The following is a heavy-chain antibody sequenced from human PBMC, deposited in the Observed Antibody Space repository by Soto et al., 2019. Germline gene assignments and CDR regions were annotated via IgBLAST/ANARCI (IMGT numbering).Heavy chain of an antibody. Sequence: ASVKVSCKASGYTFTGYYMHWVRQAPGQGLEWMGWINPNSGGTNYAQKFQGRVTMTRDTSISTAYMELSRLRSDDTAVYYCARDGDPSYGDYYYGMDVWGQGTTVTVSS. CDR3: ARDGDPSYGDYYYGMDV. J-gene: IGHJ6*02. D-gene: IGHD5-18*01. CDR1: GYTFTGYY. CDR2: INPNSGGT. V-gene: IGHV1-2*02.